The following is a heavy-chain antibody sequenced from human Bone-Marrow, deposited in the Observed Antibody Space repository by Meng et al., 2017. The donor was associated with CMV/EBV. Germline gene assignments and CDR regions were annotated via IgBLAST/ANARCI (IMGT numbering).Heavy chain of an antibody. J-gene: IGHJ4*02. CDR1: GFTFSSYA. CDR3: AKVHEGRCFDS. CDR2: ISAGSSST. V-gene: IGHV3-23*01. Sequence: EVQLLESGGGLVQPGGSLRLSCAASGFTFSSYAMSWVRQSPGKGLEGVSAISAGSSSTNYADSVRGRFTISRDNSKNTLYLQMNSLRAEDTAVYYCAKVHEGRCFDSWGLGTLVTVSS.